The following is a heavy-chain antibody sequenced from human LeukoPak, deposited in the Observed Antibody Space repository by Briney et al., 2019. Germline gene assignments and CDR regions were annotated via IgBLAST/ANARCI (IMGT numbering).Heavy chain of an antibody. CDR2: ISSRSGDI. V-gene: IGHV3-21*01. J-gene: IGHJ4*02. Sequence: GGSLRLSCAASGFTFSTYRMNWIRQAPGKGLEWVSSISSRSGDIYYADTVKGRFTISRDNAKNSLYLQMNSLRAEDTAVYYCARDEDNWNSVFDYWGQGTLVTVSS. CDR1: GFTFSTYR. CDR3: ARDEDNWNSVFDY. D-gene: IGHD1-1*01.